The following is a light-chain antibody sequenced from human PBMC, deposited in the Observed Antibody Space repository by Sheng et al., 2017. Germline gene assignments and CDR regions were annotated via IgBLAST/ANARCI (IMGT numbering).Light chain of an antibody. Sequence: DIQMTQSPSTLSASVGDRVTITCRASQSISSWLAWYQQKPGKAPKLLIYKASSLESGVPSRFSGSGSGTEFTLTISSLQPDDFATYYCQQYNTGGFGQGTKVEIK. V-gene: IGKV1-5*03. CDR1: QSISSW. CDR3: QQYNTGG. J-gene: IGKJ1*01. CDR2: KAS.